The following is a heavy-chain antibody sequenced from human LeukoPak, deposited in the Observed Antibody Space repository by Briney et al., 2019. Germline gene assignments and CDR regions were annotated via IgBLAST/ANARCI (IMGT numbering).Heavy chain of an antibody. V-gene: IGHV3-21*01. Sequence: GGSLRLSCAASGFTFSSYSMNWVRQAPGKGLEWVSSISSSSSYIYYADSVKGRFTISRDNAKNSLYLQMNSLRAEDTAVYYCARSRSPYYYDSSGSEFDYWGQGTLVTVSS. CDR2: ISSSSSYI. CDR1: GFTFSSYS. CDR3: ARSRSPYYYDSSGSEFDY. J-gene: IGHJ4*02. D-gene: IGHD3-22*01.